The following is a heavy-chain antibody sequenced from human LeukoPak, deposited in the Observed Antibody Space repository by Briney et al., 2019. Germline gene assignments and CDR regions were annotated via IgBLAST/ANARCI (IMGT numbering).Heavy chain of an antibody. J-gene: IGHJ5*02. D-gene: IGHD2-15*01. V-gene: IGHV1-18*01. CDR1: GYTFTSYG. CDR2: ISAYNGNT. CDR3: ARDSRSVVVVAKPPNWFDP. Sequence: ASVKVSCKASGYTFTSYGISWVRQAPGQGLEWMGWISAYNGNTNYAQKLQGRVTMTTDTSTSTAYMGLRSLRSDDTAVYYCARDSRSVVVVAKPPNWFDPWGQGTLVTVSS.